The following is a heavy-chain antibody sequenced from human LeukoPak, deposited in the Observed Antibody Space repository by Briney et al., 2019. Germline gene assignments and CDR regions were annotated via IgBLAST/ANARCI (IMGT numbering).Heavy chain of an antibody. Sequence: PSETLSLTCDVSGASIRNKFWSWLRHPPGKALEWIGYISYTGTTNYNPSLQSRVTISVDTSKNQLSLKLTSMTAADTAVYYCARVLTLWFGALDYWGQGRMVSV. J-gene: IGHJ4*02. CDR2: ISYTGTT. V-gene: IGHV4-59*01. D-gene: IGHD3-10*01. CDR3: ARVLTLWFGALDY. CDR1: GASIRNKF.